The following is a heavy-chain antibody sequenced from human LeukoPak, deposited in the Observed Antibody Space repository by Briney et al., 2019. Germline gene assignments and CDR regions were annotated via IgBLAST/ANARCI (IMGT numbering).Heavy chain of an antibody. J-gene: IGHJ4*02. CDR3: ARARPYYYDSSGYYAYYFDC. D-gene: IGHD3-22*01. V-gene: IGHV3-20*01. Sequence: GGSLRLSCAASGFTFHDYGMSWVRQAPGAGLEWVAGINWNGGSTVYAESVKGRFTISRDNAKTSMYLQMKRLKAEDTALNHCARARPYYYDSSGYYAYYFDCRGQGTLVTVSS. CDR1: GFTFHDYG. CDR2: INWNGGST.